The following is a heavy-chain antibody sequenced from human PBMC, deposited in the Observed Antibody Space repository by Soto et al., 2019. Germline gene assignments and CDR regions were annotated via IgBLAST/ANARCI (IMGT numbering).Heavy chain of an antibody. CDR3: VMVDNYVTPSPQDV. CDR2: ISPYTGNT. D-gene: IGHD3-16*01. V-gene: IGHV1-18*03. J-gene: IGHJ6*02. CDR1: GYIFVNYG. Sequence: QVQLVQSGDEVKKPGASVKVSCKASGYIFVNYGIAWVRQAPGQGLEWMGWISPYTGNTHSATKVQGRLTMTTDTSTSTAYMDVGSLTSDDMGVYYCVMVDNYVTPSPQDVWGQGTTVTVSS.